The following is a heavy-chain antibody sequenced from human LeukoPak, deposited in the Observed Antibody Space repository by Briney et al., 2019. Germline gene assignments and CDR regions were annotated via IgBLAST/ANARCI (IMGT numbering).Heavy chain of an antibody. CDR2: IIPIFGIA. Sequence: SVKVSCKASGGTFSSYAISWVRQAPGQGLEWMRRIIPIFGIANYAQKFQGRVTITADKSTSTAYMELSNLRSEDTAVYYCARDLPPGFIAARRPQNYYGMDVWGQGTTVTVSS. CDR3: ARDLPPGFIAARRPQNYYGMDV. V-gene: IGHV1-69*04. J-gene: IGHJ6*02. D-gene: IGHD6-6*01. CDR1: GGTFSSYA.